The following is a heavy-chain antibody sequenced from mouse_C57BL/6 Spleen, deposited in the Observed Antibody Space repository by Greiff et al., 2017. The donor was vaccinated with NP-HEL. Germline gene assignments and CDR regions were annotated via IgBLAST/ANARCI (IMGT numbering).Heavy chain of an antibody. V-gene: IGHV1-39*01. J-gene: IGHJ1*03. CDR2: INPNYGTT. D-gene: IGHD1-1*01. Sequence: EVQLQQSGPELVKPGASVKISCKASGYSFTDYNMNWVKQSNGKSLEWIGVINPNYGTTSYNQKFKGKATLTVDQSSSTAYMQLNSLTSEDSAVYYCARNYYYGREAYPYWYFDVWGTGTTVTVSS. CDR1: GYSFTDYN. CDR3: ARNYYYGREAYPYWYFDV.